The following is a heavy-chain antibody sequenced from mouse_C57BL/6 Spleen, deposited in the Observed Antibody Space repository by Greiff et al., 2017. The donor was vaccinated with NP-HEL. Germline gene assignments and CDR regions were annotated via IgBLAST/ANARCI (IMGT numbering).Heavy chain of an antibody. V-gene: IGHV1-22*01. Sequence: EVQLQESGPELVKPGASVKMSCKASGYTFTDYNMHWVKQSHGKSLEWIGYINPNNGGTSYNQKFKGKATLTVNKSSSTAYMELRSLTSEDSAVYYCARWNYGSSYDYWGQGTTLTVSS. D-gene: IGHD1-1*01. CDR2: INPNNGGT. J-gene: IGHJ2*01. CDR3: ARWNYGSSYDY. CDR1: GYTFTDYN.